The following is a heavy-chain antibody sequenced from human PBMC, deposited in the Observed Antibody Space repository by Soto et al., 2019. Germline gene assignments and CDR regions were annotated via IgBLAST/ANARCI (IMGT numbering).Heavy chain of an antibody. D-gene: IGHD2-15*01. Sequence: GESLKISCKGSGYSFTSYWISWVRQMPGKGLEWMGGIDPSDSYTNYSPSFQGHVTISADKSISTAYLQWSSLKASDTAMYYCARHADIVVVVAANDYYYGMDVWGQGTTVTVSS. CDR1: GYSFTSYW. V-gene: IGHV5-10-1*01. CDR3: ARHADIVVVVAANDYYYGMDV. CDR2: IDPSDSYT. J-gene: IGHJ6*02.